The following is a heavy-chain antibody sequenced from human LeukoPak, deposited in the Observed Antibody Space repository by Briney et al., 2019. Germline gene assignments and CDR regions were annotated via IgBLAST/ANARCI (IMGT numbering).Heavy chain of an antibody. D-gene: IGHD3-3*01. Sequence: GGSLRLSCAASGFTFSSYSMNWVRQAPGKGLEWVSSISSSSSYIYYADSVKGRFTISRDNAKTSLYLQMNSLRAEDTAVYYCARGRGYDFWSGLDYYYYGMDVWGQGTTVTVSS. CDR2: ISSSSSYI. J-gene: IGHJ6*02. V-gene: IGHV3-21*04. CDR1: GFTFSSYS. CDR3: ARGRGYDFWSGLDYYYYGMDV.